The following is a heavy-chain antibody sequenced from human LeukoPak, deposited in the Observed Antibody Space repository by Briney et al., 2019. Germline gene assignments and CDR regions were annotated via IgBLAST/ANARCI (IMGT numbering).Heavy chain of an antibody. J-gene: IGHJ4*02. CDR1: GGTFTSYA. D-gene: IGHD3-22*01. Sequence: SVKVSCKASGGTFTSYAISWVRQAPGQGLEWMGGIIPIFGTANYAQKFQGRVTITADESTSTAYMELSSLRSEDTAVYYCASGPSYYYDSSGYLPLDYWGQGTLVTVSS. V-gene: IGHV1-69*01. CDR3: ASGPSYYYDSSGYLPLDY. CDR2: IIPIFGTA.